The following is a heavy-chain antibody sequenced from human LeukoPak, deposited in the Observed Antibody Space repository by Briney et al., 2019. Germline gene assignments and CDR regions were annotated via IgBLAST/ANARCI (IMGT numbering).Heavy chain of an antibody. CDR3: ARGGYFGSGPMDV. J-gene: IGHJ6*02. D-gene: IGHD3-10*01. CDR2: INTAGDT. V-gene: IGHV3-13*01. CDR1: GFTFSSYD. Sequence: GSLRLSCAASGFTFSSYDMHWVRQAAGKGLEWVAAINTAGDTYYPGSVRGRFTISRENAKKSFFLQMNILRAGDTAVYYCARGGYFGSGPMDVWGQGTTVTVSS.